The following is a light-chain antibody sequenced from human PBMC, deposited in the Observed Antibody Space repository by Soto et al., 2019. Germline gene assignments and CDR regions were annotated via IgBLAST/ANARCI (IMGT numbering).Light chain of an antibody. CDR1: SDDVGAFNY. J-gene: IGLJ1*01. V-gene: IGLV2-14*01. Sequence: QAASVSGSPGQSITISCTGTSDDVGAFNYVSWYQQHPGKAPKLMIFEVSRRPSGVSNRFSGSKSGNTASLTISGLQAEDEADYYCTSYASSVNYVFGTGTKLTVL. CDR2: EVS. CDR3: TSYASSVNYV.